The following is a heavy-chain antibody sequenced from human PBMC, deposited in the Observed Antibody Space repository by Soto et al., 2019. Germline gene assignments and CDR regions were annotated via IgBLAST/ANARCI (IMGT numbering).Heavy chain of an antibody. J-gene: IGHJ4*02. CDR1: GFTFSDYY. D-gene: IGHD6-6*01. CDR2: ISSSGSTI. V-gene: IGHV3-11*01. Sequence: GGSLRLSCAASGFTFSDYYMSWIRQAPGKGLEWVSYISSSGSTIYYADSVKGRFTISRDNAKNSLYLQMNSLRAEDTAVYYCARDFVSSSSDFDYWGQGTLVTVSS. CDR3: ARDFVSSSSDFDY.